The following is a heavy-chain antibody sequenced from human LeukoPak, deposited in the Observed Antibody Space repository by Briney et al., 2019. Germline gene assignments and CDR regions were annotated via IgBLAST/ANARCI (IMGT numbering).Heavy chain of an antibody. CDR3: ARVDYYDSSGYLGNYYYYYMDV. CDR2: INHSGST. J-gene: IGHJ6*03. Sequence: PSETLSLTCAVYGGSFSGYYWSWIRQPPGKGLEWIGEINHSGSTNYNPSLKSRVTISVDTSKNQFSLKLSSVTAADTAVYYCARVDYYDSSGYLGNYYYYYMDVWGKGTTVTVSS. CDR1: GGSFSGYY. V-gene: IGHV4-34*01. D-gene: IGHD3-22*01.